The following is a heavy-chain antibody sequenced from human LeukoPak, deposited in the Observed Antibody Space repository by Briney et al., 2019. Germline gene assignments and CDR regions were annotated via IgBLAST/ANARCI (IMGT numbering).Heavy chain of an antibody. CDR3: ALQRAQNVVVPAAGAFDI. CDR2: INPNSGGT. Sequence: AASVKVSCKASGYTFTGYYMHWVRQAPGQGLEWMGWINPNSGGTNYAQKFQGRVTMTRDTSISTAYMELSGLRSDDTAVYYCALQRAQNVVVPAAGAFDIWGQGTMVTVSS. V-gene: IGHV1-2*02. J-gene: IGHJ3*02. CDR1: GYTFTGYY. D-gene: IGHD2-2*01.